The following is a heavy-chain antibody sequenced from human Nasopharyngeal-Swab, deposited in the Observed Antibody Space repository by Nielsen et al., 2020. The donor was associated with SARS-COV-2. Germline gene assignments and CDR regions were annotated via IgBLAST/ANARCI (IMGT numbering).Heavy chain of an antibody. CDR2: IWSDGSHE. D-gene: IGHD2-8*01. V-gene: IGHV3-33*01. Sequence: GESLKISCAASGLNFNDFGMHWVRQAPGKGLEWVAVIWSDGSHENHVDSVKGRFTISRDNSKDTLFLQMNSLRVEDTAVYYCARGPGVSRHDYWGQGALVTVSS. J-gene: IGHJ4*02. CDR1: GLNFNDFG. CDR3: ARGPGVSRHDY.